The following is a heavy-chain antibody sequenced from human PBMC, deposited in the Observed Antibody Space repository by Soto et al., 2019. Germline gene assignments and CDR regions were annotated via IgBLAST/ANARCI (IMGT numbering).Heavy chain of an antibody. CDR1: GYTFTGYY. CDR3: ARGNLSTGSYYYCYGMDV. J-gene: IGHJ6*02. CDR2: INPNSGGT. D-gene: IGHD2-2*01. Sequence: QVQLGQSGAEVKKPGASVKVSCKASGYTFTGYYMHWVRQAPGQGLEWMGWINPNSGGTNYAQKFQGGVTMTRDTSISTAYMELSRLRSDDTAVYYCARGNLSTGSYYYCYGMDVWGQGTTVTVSS. V-gene: IGHV1-2*02.